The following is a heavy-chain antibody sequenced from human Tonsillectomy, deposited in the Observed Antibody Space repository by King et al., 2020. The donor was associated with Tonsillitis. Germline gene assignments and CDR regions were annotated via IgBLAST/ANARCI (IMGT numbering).Heavy chain of an antibody. CDR1: GDSVSSNSAA. Sequence: VQLQQSGPGLVKPSQTLSLTCAISGDSVSSNSAAWNWIRQSPSRGLEWLGRTYYRSKWYNDYAVSVKSRITINPDTSKNQFSLQLNSVTPEDTAVYYCARSLDKGMARHYYYYYYMDVWGKGTTVTVSS. CDR2: TYYRSKWYN. J-gene: IGHJ6*03. CDR3: ARSLDKGMARHYYYYYYMDV. V-gene: IGHV6-1*01. D-gene: IGHD5-18*01.